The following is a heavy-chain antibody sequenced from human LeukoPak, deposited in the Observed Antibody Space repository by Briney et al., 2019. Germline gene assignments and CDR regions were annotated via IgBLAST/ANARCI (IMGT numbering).Heavy chain of an antibody. J-gene: IGHJ6*03. CDR2: MNPNSGNT. D-gene: IGHD6-19*01. CDR1: GYTFTSYD. CDR3: ASYGGIAVAGTGSRRPRPGYYYMDV. V-gene: IGHV1-8*01. Sequence: ASVTVSFKASGYTFTSYDINWVRQATGQGLEWMGWMNPNSGNTGYAQKFQGRVTMTRNTSISTAYMELSSLRSEDTAVYYCASYGGIAVAGTGSRRPRPGYYYMDVWGKGTTVTVSS.